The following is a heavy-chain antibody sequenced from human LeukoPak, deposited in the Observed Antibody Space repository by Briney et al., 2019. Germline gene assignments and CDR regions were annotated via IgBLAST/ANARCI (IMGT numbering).Heavy chain of an antibody. J-gene: IGHJ4*02. Sequence: GGSLRLSCAASGFTFSSYGMSWVRQAPGKGLEWVSSISSSGGNTYYADSVKGRFTISRDNSKNTLFLHMNSLRAEDTAVYYCAKALGGYHFDYWGQGTLVTVSS. CDR3: AKALGGYHFDY. V-gene: IGHV3-23*01. CDR2: ISSSGGNT. CDR1: GFTFSSYG. D-gene: IGHD3-16*01.